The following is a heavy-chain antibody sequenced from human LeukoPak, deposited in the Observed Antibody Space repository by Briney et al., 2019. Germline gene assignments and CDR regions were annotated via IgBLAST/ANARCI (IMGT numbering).Heavy chain of an antibody. V-gene: IGHV3-48*01. CDR3: ARDTKYAFDN. CDR1: GFTFSDYS. D-gene: IGHD2-2*01. J-gene: IGHJ4*02. CDR2: VGISGNT. Sequence: PGGSLRLSCAASGFTFSDYSMNWVRQAPGKGPEWISYVGISGNTKYADSVKGRFTISGDKAKNSLYLQMNSLRVEDTAVYYCARDTKYAFDNWGQGTLVTVSS.